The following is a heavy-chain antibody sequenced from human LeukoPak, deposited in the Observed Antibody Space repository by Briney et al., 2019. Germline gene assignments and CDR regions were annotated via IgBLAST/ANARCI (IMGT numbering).Heavy chain of an antibody. D-gene: IGHD1-1*01. CDR2: IKPDGNEQ. CDR3: ARDPTTSQGSDAFDI. J-gene: IGHJ3*02. V-gene: IGHV3-7*01. CDR1: RFTFSNYW. Sequence: GGSLRLSCTASRFTFSNYWMGWVRQAPGKGLEWVANIKPDGNEQYYLDSVKGRFTISRDNAKNSLSLQMSSLRAEDTAVYYCARDPTTSQGSDAFDIWGQGTRVTVSS.